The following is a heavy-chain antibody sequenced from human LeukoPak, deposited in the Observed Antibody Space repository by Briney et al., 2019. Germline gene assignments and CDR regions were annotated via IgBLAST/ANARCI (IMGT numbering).Heavy chain of an antibody. CDR1: GGSISSSSYY. CDR2: IYYSGST. D-gene: IGHD6-13*01. V-gene: IGHV4-39*01. Sequence: SSETLSLTCTVSGGSISSSSYYWGWIRQPPGKGLEWVGSIYYSGSTYYNPSLKSRVTISVDTSKNQFSLKLSSVTAADTAVYYCARLGTAEGTLEDYWGQGTLVTVSS. CDR3: ARLGTAEGTLEDY. J-gene: IGHJ4*02.